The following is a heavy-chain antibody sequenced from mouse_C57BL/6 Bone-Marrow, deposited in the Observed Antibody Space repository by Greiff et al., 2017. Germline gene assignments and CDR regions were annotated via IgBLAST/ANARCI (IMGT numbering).Heavy chain of an antibody. CDR1: GYTFTDYY. CDR3: ARGILLSTFDY. J-gene: IGHJ2*01. V-gene: IGHV1-26*01. D-gene: IGHD2-1*01. CDR2: INPNNGGT. Sequence: VQLQQSGPELVKPGASVKISCKASGYTFTDYYMNWVKQSHGKSLEWIGDINPNNGGTSYNQKFKGKATLTVEKSSSTAYMELRSLTSEDSSVYYFARGILLSTFDYWGQGTTLTVSS.